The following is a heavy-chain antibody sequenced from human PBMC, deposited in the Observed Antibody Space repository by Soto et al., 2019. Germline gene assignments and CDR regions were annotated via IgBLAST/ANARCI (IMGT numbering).Heavy chain of an antibody. CDR3: AKGYNWNQMSYFDY. D-gene: IGHD1-20*01. Sequence: GGSLRLSCAASGFTFDDYAMHWVRQAPGKGLERVSGISWNSGTIGYADSVKGRFTISRDNAKNSLYLQMNSLRAEDTALYYCAKGYNWNQMSYFDYWGQGTLVTVSS. V-gene: IGHV3-9*01. CDR2: ISWNSGTI. J-gene: IGHJ4*02. CDR1: GFTFDDYA.